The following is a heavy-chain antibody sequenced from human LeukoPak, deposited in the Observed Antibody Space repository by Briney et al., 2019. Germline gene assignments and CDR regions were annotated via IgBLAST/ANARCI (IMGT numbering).Heavy chain of an antibody. CDR3: VGGIGWLPDY. CDR2: IEQEGSEK. Sequence: PGGSLRLSCAASGLTFSAYWGNWVRQAPGEGLEWVAHIEQEGSEKNYVDSVKGRFTISRDNGANSLYLQMNNLRVEDTGVYYCVGGIGWLPDYWGQGTLVTVSS. CDR1: GLTFSAYW. V-gene: IGHV3-7*01. J-gene: IGHJ4*02. D-gene: IGHD6-19*01.